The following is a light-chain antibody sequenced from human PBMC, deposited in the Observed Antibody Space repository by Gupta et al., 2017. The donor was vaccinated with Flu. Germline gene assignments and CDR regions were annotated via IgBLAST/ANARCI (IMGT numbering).Light chain of an antibody. J-gene: IGKJ1*01. Sequence: DIQMTQSPSSLSASVGDRVTITCRASQSISSYLNWYQQKPGKAPKLLIYAASRVQSGVPSRFSGSGSGTDFTLTISRLQPADFATYYCQQSYSTPRTFGQGTKVEIK. CDR3: QQSYSTPRT. CDR1: QSISSY. CDR2: AAS. V-gene: IGKV1-39*01.